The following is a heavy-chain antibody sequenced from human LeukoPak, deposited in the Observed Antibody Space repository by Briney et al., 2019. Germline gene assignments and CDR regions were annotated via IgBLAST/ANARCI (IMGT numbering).Heavy chain of an antibody. V-gene: IGHV4-59*01. D-gene: IGHD5-12*01. J-gene: IGHJ3*01. CDR2: INYSGST. CDR1: GGSINSCY. CDR3: ARDQGYAAY. Sequence: TSETRSLTCTVSGGSINSCYWNWIRQPPGKGLEWIGYINYSGSTNYNPSLKSRVTISVDTSKNQFSLKLSSVTAADTAVYYCARDQGYAAYWGQGTMVTVSS.